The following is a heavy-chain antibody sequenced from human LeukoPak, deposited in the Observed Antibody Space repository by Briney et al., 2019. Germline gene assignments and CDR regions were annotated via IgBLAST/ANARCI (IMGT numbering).Heavy chain of an antibody. CDR1: GFTFSSYA. CDR2: ISYDGSNK. D-gene: IGHD3-22*01. V-gene: IGHV3-30*04. CDR3: AREGDDSSGYPTY. Sequence: PGGSLRLSCAASGFTFSSYAMHWVRQAPGKGLEWVAVISYDGSNKYYADSVKGRFTISRDNSKNTLYLQMNSLRAEDTAVYYCAREGDDSSGYPTYWGQGTLVTVSS. J-gene: IGHJ4*02.